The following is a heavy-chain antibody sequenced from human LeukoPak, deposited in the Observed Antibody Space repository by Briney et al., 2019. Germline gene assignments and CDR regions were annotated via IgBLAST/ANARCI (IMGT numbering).Heavy chain of an antibody. V-gene: IGHV3-48*01. J-gene: IGHJ4*02. CDR1: GFPLSSYS. D-gene: IGHD2-15*01. CDR3: VRVKGSYFDY. CDR2: ISSSGSAI. Sequence: GGSLRLSCAASGFPLSSYSINWVRQAPGKGLEWVSYISSSGSAIYYVGSVKGRFTVSRDNAKNSLFLQMNSPRAEDTAVYYCVRVKGSYFDYWGQGALVTVSS.